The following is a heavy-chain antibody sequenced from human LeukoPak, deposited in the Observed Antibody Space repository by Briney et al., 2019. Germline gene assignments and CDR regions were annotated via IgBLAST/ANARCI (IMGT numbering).Heavy chain of an antibody. D-gene: IGHD1-26*01. J-gene: IGHJ4*02. CDR2: IYTSGST. Sequence: SQTLSLTCTVSGGSISSGSYYWSWIRQPAGKGLEWIGRIYTSGSTNYNPSLKSRVTISVDTSKNQFSLKLSSVTAADTAVYYCARHLSGSYRGLVLPLGYFDYWGQGTLVTVSS. V-gene: IGHV4-61*02. CDR3: ARHLSGSYRGLVLPLGYFDY. CDR1: GGSISSGSYY.